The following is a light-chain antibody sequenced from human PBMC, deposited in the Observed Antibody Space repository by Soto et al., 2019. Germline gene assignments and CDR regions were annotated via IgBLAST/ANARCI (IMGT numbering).Light chain of an antibody. CDR3: QQYDRYPRT. Sequence: DIQMTQSPSTLSASVGDRVTITCRASQSINNCLAWYQQKPGKAPNLLIYRASSLDNGVPSRFSASGSGTEFTLTISSLQSDDFATYYCQQYDRYPRTFGQGTKVEIK. J-gene: IGKJ1*01. V-gene: IGKV1-5*03. CDR2: RAS. CDR1: QSINNC.